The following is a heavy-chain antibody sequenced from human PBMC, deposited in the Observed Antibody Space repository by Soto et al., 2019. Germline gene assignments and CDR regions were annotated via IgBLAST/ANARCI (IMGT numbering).Heavy chain of an antibody. J-gene: IGHJ4*02. V-gene: IGHV4-59*01. CDR1: GGSISNDY. D-gene: IGHD4-17*01. CDR2: FSYSGST. Sequence: QVQLQESGPGLVKPSETLSLTCTVSGGSISNDYWGWVRQPPGKGLEWIGYFSYSGSTNYNPSLKSRVSMSIDTSKKQFSLSLSSVTAADTAVYYCTRDQSYGDYAPLCDYWGQGAQVTVSP. CDR3: TRDQSYGDYAPLCDY.